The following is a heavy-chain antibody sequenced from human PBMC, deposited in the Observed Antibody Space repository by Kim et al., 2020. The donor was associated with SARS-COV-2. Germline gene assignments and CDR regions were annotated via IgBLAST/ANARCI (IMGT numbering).Heavy chain of an antibody. J-gene: IGHJ4*02. CDR2: VDHSGGT. V-gene: IGHV4-34*01. D-gene: IGHD2-15*01. CDR3: ARERDFGDYLEF. Sequence: SETLSLTCAVYGGSFSGYFWNWMRQTPGKGLEWIGEVDHSGGTNYNPSFKSRVTISADTSKNQFSLRLKLVTAADTAVYFCARERDFGDYLEFWSQGT. CDR1: GGSFSGYF.